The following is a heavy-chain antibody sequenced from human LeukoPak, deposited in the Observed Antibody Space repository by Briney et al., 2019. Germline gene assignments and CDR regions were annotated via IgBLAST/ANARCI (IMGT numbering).Heavy chain of an antibody. CDR3: ARPNSVLRFLEWPKDGYYYYYMDV. V-gene: IGHV1-8*01. D-gene: IGHD3-3*01. CDR1: GYTFTSYD. J-gene: IGHJ6*03. CDR2: MNPDSGNT. Sequence: GASVKVSCKASGYTFTSYDINWVRQATGQGLEWMGWMNPDSGNTGYAQKFQGRVTMTRNTSISTAYMELSSLRSEDTAVYYCARPNSVLRFLEWPKDGYYYYYMDVWGKGTTVTVSS.